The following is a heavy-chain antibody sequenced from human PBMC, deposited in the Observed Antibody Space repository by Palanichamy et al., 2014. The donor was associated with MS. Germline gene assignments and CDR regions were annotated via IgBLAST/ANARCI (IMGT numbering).Heavy chain of an antibody. CDR1: GFSFSDYA. V-gene: IGHV3-23*01. Sequence: EVQLLESGGGLVQPGGSLRLSCAASGFSFSDYAMSWVRQVPGKGLEWVSVISGSGTSTHYADSVKGRFTISRDNSKNTLYVEMNSLRAEDTAVYYCAKDVVPVDPSGLYGMDVWGQGTTVIVSS. D-gene: IGHD2-2*01. CDR3: AKDVVPVDPSGLYGMDV. CDR2: ISGSGTST. J-gene: IGHJ6*02.